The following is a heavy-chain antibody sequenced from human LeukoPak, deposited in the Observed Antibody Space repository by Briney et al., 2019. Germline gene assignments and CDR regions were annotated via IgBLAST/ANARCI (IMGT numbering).Heavy chain of an antibody. J-gene: IGHJ3*02. V-gene: IGHV1-8*02. Sequence: VASVKVSCKASGGTFSSYAINWVRQATGQGLEWMGWMNPNSGNTGYAQKFQGRVTMTRNTSISTAYMELSSLRSEDTAVYYCARSDDSSGYYSGAFDIWGQGTMVTVSS. D-gene: IGHD3-22*01. CDR3: ARSDDSSGYYSGAFDI. CDR2: MNPNSGNT. CDR1: GGTFSSYA.